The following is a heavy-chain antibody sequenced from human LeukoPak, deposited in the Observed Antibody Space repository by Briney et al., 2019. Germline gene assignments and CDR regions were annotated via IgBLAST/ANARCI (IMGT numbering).Heavy chain of an antibody. V-gene: IGHV4-59*01. Sequence: SETLFLTCTVSGGSISSYYWSWIRQPPGKGLEWIGYIYYSGSTNYNPSLKSRVTISVDTSKNQSSLKLSSVTAADTAVYYCARDTYYYGSGSYYKGFDPWGQGTLVTVSS. CDR1: GGSISSYY. CDR2: IYYSGST. D-gene: IGHD3-10*01. CDR3: ARDTYYYGSGSYYKGFDP. J-gene: IGHJ5*02.